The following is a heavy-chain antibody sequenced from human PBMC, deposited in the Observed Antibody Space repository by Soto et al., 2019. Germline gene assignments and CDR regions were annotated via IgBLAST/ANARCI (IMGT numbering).Heavy chain of an antibody. CDR2: ISGSGDNT. D-gene: IGHD3-3*01. CDR3: AKDGNAGDFWSGYYQY. V-gene: IGHV3-23*01. Sequence: EVQLLQSGGGLAQPGGSLRLSCAASEFTFSTYAMSWVRQAPGKGLEWVSTISGSGDNTFYADSVKGRFTISRDNSKNTLYLQMNSLRAEDTAVYYCAKDGNAGDFWSGYYQYWGQGTLVTVSS. CDR1: EFTFSTYA. J-gene: IGHJ4*02.